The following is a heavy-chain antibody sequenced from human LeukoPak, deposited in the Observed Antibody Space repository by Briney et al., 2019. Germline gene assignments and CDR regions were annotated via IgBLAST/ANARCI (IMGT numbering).Heavy chain of an antibody. D-gene: IGHD6-6*01. Sequence: GASVKVSCKVSGYTLTELSMHWVRQAPGKGLEWMGGFDPEDGETIYAQKFQGRVTMTRDTSTSTVYMELSSLRSEDTAVYYCARERSWDSSSSGDYYYYGMDVWGQGTTVTVSS. V-gene: IGHV1-24*01. CDR1: GYTLTELS. CDR3: ARERSWDSSSSGDYYYYGMDV. J-gene: IGHJ6*02. CDR2: FDPEDGET.